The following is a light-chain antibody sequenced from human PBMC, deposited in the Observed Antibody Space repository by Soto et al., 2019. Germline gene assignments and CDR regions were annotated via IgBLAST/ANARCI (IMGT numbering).Light chain of an antibody. CDR1: QTISNY. V-gene: IGKV1-39*01. CDR2: EAS. J-gene: IGKJ1*01. CDR3: QQSYSAPRT. Sequence: DVQITQSPSSLSASVGDRVTITCRASQTISNYLNWYQHKPGKAPTLLIYEASSLQSGVPSRFSGSGSGTDFTLTISSLQPEDFATYFCQQSYSAPRTFGQGTKVEIK.